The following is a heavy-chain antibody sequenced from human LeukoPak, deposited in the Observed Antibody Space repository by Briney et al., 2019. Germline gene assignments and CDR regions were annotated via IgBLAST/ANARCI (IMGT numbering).Heavy chain of an antibody. D-gene: IGHD1-7*01. CDR2: ISYDGSDK. CDR1: GFTVSSND. V-gene: IGHV3-30*03. J-gene: IGHJ4*02. Sequence: GGSLRLSCAASGFTVSSNDMSWVRQAQGKGLEWVTIISYDGSDKYYADSVKGRFTLSRDNSKNTLHLQMNSLRVEDTALYYCARGNGNYRYYFDYWGQGTLVTVSS. CDR3: ARGNGNYRYYFDY.